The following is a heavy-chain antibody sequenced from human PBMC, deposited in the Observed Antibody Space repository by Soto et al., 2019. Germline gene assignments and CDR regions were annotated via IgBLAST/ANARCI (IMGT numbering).Heavy chain of an antibody. J-gene: IGHJ4*02. CDR3: ARDRASGYPDY. CDR1: GFTFSSYG. Sequence: QVQLVESGGGVVQPGRSLRLSCAASGFTFSSYGMHWVRQAPGKGLEWVAVIWYDGSNKYYADSVKGRFTISRDNSKNTLYLHMVSLRAEDTAVYYCARDRASGYPDYWGQGTLVTVSS. D-gene: IGHD3-22*01. V-gene: IGHV3-33*01. CDR2: IWYDGSNK.